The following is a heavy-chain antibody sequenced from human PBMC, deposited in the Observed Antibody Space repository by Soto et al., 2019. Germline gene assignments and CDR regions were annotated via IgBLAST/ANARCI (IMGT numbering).Heavy chain of an antibody. CDR2: LYHIGST. J-gene: IGHJ6*02. CDR1: GYSISSGNY. V-gene: IGHV4-38-2*02. Sequence: PSETLSLTCAVSGYSISSGNYWAWIRQPPGRGLEWIGSLYHIGSTHYNSSLKSRVTISVDTSKNHFSLELSSVTAADTAMYYCAKDSAAGTNYYYYGMDVWGQGTTVTVSS. CDR3: AKDSAAGTNYYYYGMDV. D-gene: IGHD6-13*01.